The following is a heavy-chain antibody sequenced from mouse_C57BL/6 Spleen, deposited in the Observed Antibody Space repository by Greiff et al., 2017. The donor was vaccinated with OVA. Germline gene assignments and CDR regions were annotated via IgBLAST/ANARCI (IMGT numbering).Heavy chain of an antibody. V-gene: IGHV5-17*01. CDR1: GFTFSDYG. Sequence: EVQLKESGGGLVKPGGSLKLSCAASGFTFSDYGMHWVRQAPEKGLEWVAYISSGSSTIYYADTVKGRFTISRDNAKNTLFLQMTSLRSEDTAMYYCAREWVYYFDYWGQGTTLTVSS. CDR2: ISSGSSTI. D-gene: IGHD1-3*01. J-gene: IGHJ2*01. CDR3: AREWVYYFDY.